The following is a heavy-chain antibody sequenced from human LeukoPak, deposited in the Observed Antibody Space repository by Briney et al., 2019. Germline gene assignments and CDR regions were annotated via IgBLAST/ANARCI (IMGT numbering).Heavy chain of an antibody. Sequence: PSETLSLTCTVSGGSISSGTYYWAWLRQPPGKGLEWIGTIYHSGSTYYNPSLKSRVTISVGTSKNQFSLNLTSLTAADTAVYYCARDRKYYYHMDVWGKGTTVTVSS. CDR2: IYHSGST. CDR1: GGSISSGTYY. CDR3: ARDRKYYYHMDV. J-gene: IGHJ6*03. D-gene: IGHD1-14*01. V-gene: IGHV4-39*07.